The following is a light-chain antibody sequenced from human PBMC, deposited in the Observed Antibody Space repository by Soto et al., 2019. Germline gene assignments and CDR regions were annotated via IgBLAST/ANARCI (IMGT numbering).Light chain of an antibody. Sequence: EIVLTQSPATLSLSPGQRATLSCRASQSVGTYLAWYQQKPGQAPRVLIFEAYNRATGIPARFSGSGSGTDFTLTISSLEPEDFALYYCQQRSNWTTITFGQGTRLEIK. CDR2: EAY. CDR1: QSVGTY. J-gene: IGKJ5*01. CDR3: QQRSNWTTIT. V-gene: IGKV3-11*01.